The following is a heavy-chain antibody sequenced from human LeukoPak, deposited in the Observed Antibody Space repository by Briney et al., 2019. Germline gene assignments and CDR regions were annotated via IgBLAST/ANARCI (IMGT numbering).Heavy chain of an antibody. V-gene: IGHV3-7*01. CDR2: IKQDGSEN. J-gene: IGHJ4*02. Sequence: PGGSLRLSCAASGFTFSNFWMSWVRQAPGRGLECVANIKQDGSENNYVDSVKGRFTISRDNAENSLSLQMNSLRAEDTAIYFCARDGRYGAGTSDYWGQGALVTVSS. D-gene: IGHD3-10*01. CDR3: ARDGRYGAGTSDY. CDR1: GFTFSNFW.